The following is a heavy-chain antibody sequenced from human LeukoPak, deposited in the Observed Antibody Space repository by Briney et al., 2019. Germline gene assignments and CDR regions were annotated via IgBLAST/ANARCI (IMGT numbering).Heavy chain of an antibody. CDR2: ISSSSSYI. CDR1: GFTFSNYS. D-gene: IGHD1-7*01. Sequence: PGGSLRLSCAASGFTFSNYSMNWVRQAPGKGLEWVSSISSSSSYIYYADSVKGRFTISRDNAKNSLYLQMNSLRAEDTAVYYCARDHGVTGTTYDYWGQGTLVTVSS. V-gene: IGHV3-21*01. J-gene: IGHJ4*02. CDR3: ARDHGVTGTTYDY.